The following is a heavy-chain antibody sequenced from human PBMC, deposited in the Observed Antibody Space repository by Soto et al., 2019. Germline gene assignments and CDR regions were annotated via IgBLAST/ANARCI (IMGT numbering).Heavy chain of an antibody. J-gene: IGHJ3*02. CDR2: ISSSGSTI. Sequence: GGSLRLSCAASGFTFSSYEMNWVRQAPGKGLEWVSYISSSGSTIYYADSVKGRFTISRDNAKNSLYLQMNSLRAEDTAVYYCARDRWTYYDFWSGYDAFDIWGQGTMVTVSS. V-gene: IGHV3-48*03. D-gene: IGHD3-3*01. CDR3: ARDRWTYYDFWSGYDAFDI. CDR1: GFTFSSYE.